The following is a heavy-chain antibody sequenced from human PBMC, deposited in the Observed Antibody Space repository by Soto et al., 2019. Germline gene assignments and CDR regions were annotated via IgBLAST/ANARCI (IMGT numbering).Heavy chain of an antibody. CDR2: IYYSGST. Sequence: SETLSLTCTVSGGSISSSGYYWGWIRQPPGKGLEWIGSIYYSGSTYYNPSLKSRVTISVDTSKNQFSLKLSSVTAADTAVYYCARHGRDYRRGYYYYYMDVWGKGTTVTVSS. V-gene: IGHV4-39*01. CDR3: ARHGRDYRRGYYYYYMDV. J-gene: IGHJ6*03. D-gene: IGHD4-17*01. CDR1: GGSISSSGYY.